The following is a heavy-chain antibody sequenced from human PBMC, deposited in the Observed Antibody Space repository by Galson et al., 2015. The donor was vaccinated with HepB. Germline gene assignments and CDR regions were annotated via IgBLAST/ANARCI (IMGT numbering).Heavy chain of an antibody. CDR3: ATRAYSSSRYYYYYGMDV. V-gene: IGHV1-24*01. D-gene: IGHD6-6*01. Sequence: SVKVSCKVSGYTLTELSMHWVRQAPGKGLEWMGGFDPEDGETIYAQKFQGRVTMTEDTSTDTAYMELSSLRSEDTAVYYCATRAYSSSRYYYYYGMDVWGQGTTVTVSS. CDR1: GYTLTELS. J-gene: IGHJ6*02. CDR2: FDPEDGET.